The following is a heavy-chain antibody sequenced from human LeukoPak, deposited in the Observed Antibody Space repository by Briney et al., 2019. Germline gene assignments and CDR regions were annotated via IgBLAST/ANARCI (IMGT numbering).Heavy chain of an antibody. CDR3: ARRLSSGWYSDY. CDR2: IYSTGST. D-gene: IGHD6-19*01. Sequence: PGGSLRLSCAASGFTVSNNYMTWVRQAPGKGLEWVSVIYSTGSTYYADSVKGRFTISRDNSKNTLYLQMNSLRAEDTAVYYCARRLSSGWYSDYWGQGTLVTASS. CDR1: GFTVSNNY. J-gene: IGHJ4*02. V-gene: IGHV3-53*01.